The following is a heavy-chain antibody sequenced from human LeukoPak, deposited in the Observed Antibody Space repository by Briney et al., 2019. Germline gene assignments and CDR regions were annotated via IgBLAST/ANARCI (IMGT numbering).Heavy chain of an antibody. CDR3: AKLGSAMVLYYFDY. CDR1: GFTFSSYA. D-gene: IGHD5-18*01. J-gene: IGHJ4*02. Sequence: GASLRLSCAASGFTFSSYAMSWVRQAPGKGLEWVSAISGSGGSTYYADSVKGRFTISRDNSKNTLYLQMNSLRAEDTAAYYCAKLGSAMVLYYFDYWGQGTLVTVSS. CDR2: ISGSGGST. V-gene: IGHV3-23*01.